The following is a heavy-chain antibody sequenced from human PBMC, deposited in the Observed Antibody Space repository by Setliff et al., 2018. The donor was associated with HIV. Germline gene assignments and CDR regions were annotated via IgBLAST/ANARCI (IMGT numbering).Heavy chain of an antibody. CDR3: ARDPPGYGDSKDY. Sequence: PSETLSLTCSVSGGSVGSGSYYWSWIRQSPGKGLVWLGYIYYSGSTTYNPSLRSRVTISIDTSKNQFSLNLRSVTAADTAVYYCARDPPGYGDSKDYWGQGKLVTVSS. D-gene: IGHD4-17*01. V-gene: IGHV4-61*01. J-gene: IGHJ4*02. CDR2: IYYSGST. CDR1: GGSVGSGSYY.